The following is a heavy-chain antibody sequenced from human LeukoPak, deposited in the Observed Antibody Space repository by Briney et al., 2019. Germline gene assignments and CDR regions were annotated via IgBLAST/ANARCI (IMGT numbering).Heavy chain of an antibody. CDR3: ASGTPPSGSYYDY. CDR2: IIPIFGTA. V-gene: IGHV1-69*05. J-gene: IGHJ4*02. Sequence: SVKVSCKASGGTFSSYAISWVRQAPGQGLEWMGGIIPIFGTANYAQKFQGRVTITTDESTSTAYMELSSLRSEDTAVYYCASGTPPSGSYYDYWGQGTLVTVSS. CDR1: GGTFSSYA. D-gene: IGHD1-26*01.